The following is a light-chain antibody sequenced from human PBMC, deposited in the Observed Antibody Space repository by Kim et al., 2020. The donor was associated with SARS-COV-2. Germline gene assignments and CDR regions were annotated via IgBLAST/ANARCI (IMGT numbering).Light chain of an antibody. CDR2: DAS. Sequence: LSLGERATLSCRASQSVSNSLAWYQHKPGQSPRLLMYDASNRATGIPARFSGSGSGTDFTLTISSLEPEDFAVYYCQQRSNWPLTFGGWTKVEIK. CDR3: QQRSNWPLT. V-gene: IGKV3-11*01. J-gene: IGKJ4*01. CDR1: QSVSNS.